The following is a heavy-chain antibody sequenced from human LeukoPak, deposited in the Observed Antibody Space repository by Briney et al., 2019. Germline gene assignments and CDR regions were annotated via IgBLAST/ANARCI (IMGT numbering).Heavy chain of an antibody. CDR2: INPNSGDT. CDR1: GYTFTGHY. V-gene: IGHV1-2*02. Sequence: ASVKVSCKASGYTFTGHYMHWVRQAPGQGLEWMGWINPNSGDTNYAQKFQGSVTMTRDTSISTAYMELSSLRPDDTAVYYCARRCSGGSCSGAFDIWGQGTMVTVSS. J-gene: IGHJ3*02. D-gene: IGHD2-15*01. CDR3: ARRCSGGSCSGAFDI.